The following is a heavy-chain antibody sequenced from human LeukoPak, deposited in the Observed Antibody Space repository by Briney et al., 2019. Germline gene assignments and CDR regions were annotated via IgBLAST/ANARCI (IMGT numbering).Heavy chain of an antibody. J-gene: IGHJ5*02. D-gene: IGHD2-2*01. V-gene: IGHV4-34*01. CDR2: INHSGST. Sequence: NPSETLSLTCAVYGGSFSGYYWSWIRQPPGKGLEWIGEINHSGSTNYNPSLKSRVTISVDTSKNQFSLKLSSVTAADTAVYYCARDGCSSTSCYPNWFDPWGQGTLVTVSS. CDR1: GGSFSGYY. CDR3: ARDGCSSTSCYPNWFDP.